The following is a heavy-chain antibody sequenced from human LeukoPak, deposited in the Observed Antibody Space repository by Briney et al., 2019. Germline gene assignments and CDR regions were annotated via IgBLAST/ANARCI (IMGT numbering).Heavy chain of an antibody. CDR2: ISTDGSST. CDR3: ASYLTSIPSGMDV. Sequence: PGRSLRLSCAASGFAFSRYWMHWLRQAPGKGLVWVSRISTDGSSTSYADSVKGRFTISRDNGKNTLYLQMNSLRAEDTAVYYCASYLTSIPSGMDVWGQGTTVTVSS. D-gene: IGHD2/OR15-2a*01. V-gene: IGHV3-74*01. CDR1: GFAFSRYW. J-gene: IGHJ6*02.